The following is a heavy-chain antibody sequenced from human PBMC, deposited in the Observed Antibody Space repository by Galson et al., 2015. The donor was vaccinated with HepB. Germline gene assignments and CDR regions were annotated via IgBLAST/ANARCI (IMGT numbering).Heavy chain of an antibody. D-gene: IGHD3-22*01. J-gene: IGHJ1*01. Sequence: SVKVSCKASGYTFTSYGISWVRQAPGQGLEWMGWISAYNGNTNYAQKLQGRVTMTTDTSTSTAYMELRSLRSDDTAVYYCAREAHYYDSSGYYSVGYFQHWGQGTLVTVSS. CDR3: AREAHYYDSSGYYSVGYFQH. CDR1: GYTFTSYG. CDR2: ISAYNGNT. V-gene: IGHV1-18*04.